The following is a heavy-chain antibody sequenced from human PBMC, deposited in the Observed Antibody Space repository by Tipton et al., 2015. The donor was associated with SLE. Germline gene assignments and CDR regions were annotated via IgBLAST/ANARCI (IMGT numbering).Heavy chain of an antibody. Sequence: TLSLTCAVYGGSFIDYYWSWIRQSPGKGLEWIGEINHSGSTNYNPSLNGRVTISVETSKNQFSLKLTSLSAADTAVYYCARGGRWEVFDYWGQGTLVTVSS. D-gene: IGHD1-26*01. V-gene: IGHV4-34*01. CDR1: GGSFIDYY. CDR3: ARGGRWEVFDY. CDR2: INHSGST. J-gene: IGHJ4*02.